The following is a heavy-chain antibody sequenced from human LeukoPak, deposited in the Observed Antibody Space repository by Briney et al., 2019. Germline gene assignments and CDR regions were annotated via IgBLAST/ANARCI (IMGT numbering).Heavy chain of an antibody. V-gene: IGHV1-69*04. Sequence: SVKVSCKASGGTFSSYAISWVRQAPGQGLEWMGRIIPILGIANYAQKFQGRVTLTTDTSTSTAYMEVRSLRSDDTAVYFCARVIPDYYDSSGYPLFFDYWGQGTLVTVSS. CDR3: ARVIPDYYDSSGYPLFFDY. CDR1: GGTFSSYA. CDR2: IIPILGIA. J-gene: IGHJ4*02. D-gene: IGHD3-22*01.